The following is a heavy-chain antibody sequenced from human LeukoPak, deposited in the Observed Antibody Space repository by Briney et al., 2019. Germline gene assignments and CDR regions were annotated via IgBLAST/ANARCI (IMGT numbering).Heavy chain of an antibody. J-gene: IGHJ4*02. CDR3: AGTRFGYSYGYGRVY. V-gene: IGHV3-48*01. Sequence: GGSLRLSCAASGFTFSSYSMNWVRQAPGRGLEWVSYISSSSSTIYYADSVKGRFTISRDNAKNSLYLQMNSLRAEDTAVYYCAGTRFGYSYGYGRVYWGQGTLVTVSS. CDR1: GFTFSSYS. D-gene: IGHD5-18*01. CDR2: ISSSSSTI.